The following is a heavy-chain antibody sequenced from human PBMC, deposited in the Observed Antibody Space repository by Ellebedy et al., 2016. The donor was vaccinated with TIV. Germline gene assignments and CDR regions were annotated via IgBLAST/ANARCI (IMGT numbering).Heavy chain of an antibody. J-gene: IGHJ3*02. D-gene: IGHD3-22*01. CDR1: GYSFTSYW. V-gene: IGHV5-51*01. CDR2: IYPGDSDT. CDR3: ARHPSVGSSGYPLHAFDI. Sequence: GESLKISCKGSGYSFTSYWIGWVRQMPGKGLEWMGIIYPGDSDTRYSPSFQGQVTISADKSISTAYLQWSSLKASDTAMYYCARHPSVGSSGYPLHAFDIWGQGTMVTVSS.